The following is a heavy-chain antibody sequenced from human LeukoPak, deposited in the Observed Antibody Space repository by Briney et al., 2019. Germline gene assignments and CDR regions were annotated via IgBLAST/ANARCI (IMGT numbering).Heavy chain of an antibody. V-gene: IGHV3-49*04. CDR1: GFTFGAYA. J-gene: IGHJ4*02. CDR3: TRGGREMMITFGGVIVSSPAHFDF. CDR2: IRSKGYGGTT. D-gene: IGHD3-16*02. Sequence: GRSLRLSCTTSGFTFGAYAMSWVRQAPGKGLEWVGFIRSKGYGGTTEYAAAVKVRFSISRDESKSAAYLQMDSLKTEDTAVYYCTRGGREMMITFGGVIVSSPAHFDFWGQGTLVTVSS.